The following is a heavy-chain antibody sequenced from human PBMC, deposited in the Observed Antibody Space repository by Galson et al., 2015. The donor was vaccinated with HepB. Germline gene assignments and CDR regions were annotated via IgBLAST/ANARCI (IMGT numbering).Heavy chain of an antibody. CDR2: FDPEEGVT. J-gene: IGHJ3*01. V-gene: IGHV1-24*01. CDR3: VGSGDFHAFYL. Sequence: SVKVSCKVSGSTLNELSIHWVRQAPGKGLEWVGGFDPEEGVTIYAQKFQDTLTMTEDTSTDTVYMELTSLTSEDTAIYFCVGSGDFHAFYLWGQGTMVTVSS. D-gene: IGHD3-10*01. CDR1: GSTLNELS.